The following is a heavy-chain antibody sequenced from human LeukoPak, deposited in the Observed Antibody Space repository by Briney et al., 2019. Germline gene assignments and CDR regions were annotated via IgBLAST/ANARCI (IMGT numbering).Heavy chain of an antibody. V-gene: IGHV4-39*01. CDR2: IYYSGST. D-gene: IGHD1-1*01. Sequence: SETLSLTCTVSGGSISSSSYYWGWIRQPPGTGLEWIGSIYYSGSTYYNPSLKSRVTISVDTSKNQFSLKLSSVTAADTAVYYCATTTGTNDAFDIWGQGTMVTVSS. CDR3: ATTTGTNDAFDI. J-gene: IGHJ3*02. CDR1: GGSISSSSYY.